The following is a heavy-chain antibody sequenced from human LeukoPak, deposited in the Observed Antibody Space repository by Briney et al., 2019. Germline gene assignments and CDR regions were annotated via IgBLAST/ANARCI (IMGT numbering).Heavy chain of an antibody. V-gene: IGHV3-33*08. CDR3: ERAVMSSNARLDP. J-gene: IGHJ5*02. CDR1: GFTFSSYE. D-gene: IGHD3-16*01. CDR2: IWYDGITK. Sequence: GGSLRLSCAASGFTFSSYEMNWVRQVPGKGLEWVALIWYDGITKFYADSVKGRFTVSRDNSNNTVYLEMKSLRVEDTAVYFCERAVMSSNARLDPWGQGTLVAVSS.